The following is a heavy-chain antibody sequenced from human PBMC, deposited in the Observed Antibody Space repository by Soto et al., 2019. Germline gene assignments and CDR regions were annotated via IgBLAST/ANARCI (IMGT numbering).Heavy chain of an antibody. CDR2: SIPIFGTA. CDR1: GGTFSSYA. Sequence: QVQLVQSGAEVKKPGSSVKVSCKASGGTFSSYAISWVRQAPGQGLEWMGGSIPIFGTANYAQKCQGRVTITADESTSTAYMELSSLRSEDTAVYYCANYDAAAGGGVYYYYYGMDVWGQGTTVTVSS. D-gene: IGHD6-13*01. CDR3: ANYDAAAGGGVYYYYYGMDV. V-gene: IGHV1-69*01. J-gene: IGHJ6*02.